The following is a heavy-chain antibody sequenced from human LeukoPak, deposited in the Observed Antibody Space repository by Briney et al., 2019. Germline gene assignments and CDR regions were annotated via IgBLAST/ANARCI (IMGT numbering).Heavy chain of an antibody. Sequence: PSETLSLTCAVYGGSFSGYYWSWIRQPPGKGLEWIGEINHSGSTNYNPSLKSRVTISVDTSKNQFSLKLSSVTAADTAVYYCARENGDYGFDYWGQGTLVTVSS. D-gene: IGHD4-17*01. CDR2: INHSGST. V-gene: IGHV4-34*01. J-gene: IGHJ4*02. CDR1: GGSFSGYY. CDR3: ARENGDYGFDY.